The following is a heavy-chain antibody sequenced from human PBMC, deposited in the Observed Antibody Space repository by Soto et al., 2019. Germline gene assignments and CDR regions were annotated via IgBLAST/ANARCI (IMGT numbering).Heavy chain of an antibody. D-gene: IGHD1-26*01. J-gene: IGHJ6*02. CDR1: GFTFSSYA. Sequence: QVQLVESGGGVVQPGRSLRLSCAASGFTFSSYAMHWVRQAPGKGLEWVAVISYDGSNKYYADSVKGRFTISRDNSKNTLYLQMNSLRAEETAVYYCARDQAVGAKYYYYGMDVWGQGTTVTVSS. V-gene: IGHV3-30-3*01. CDR3: ARDQAVGAKYYYYGMDV. CDR2: ISYDGSNK.